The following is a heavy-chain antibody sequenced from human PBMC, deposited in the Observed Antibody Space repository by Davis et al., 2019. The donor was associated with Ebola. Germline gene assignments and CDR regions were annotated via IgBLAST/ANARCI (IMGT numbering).Heavy chain of an antibody. CDR1: GFTFSDYY. CDR3: ARVRGSGRYWSLGYYYNGMDV. Sequence: GESLKISCAASGFTFSDYYMTWVRQAPGKGLEWVASIEKDGDEKYYVDSVKGRFTISRDNAKNSLFVQMNSLRDEDTAVYYCARVRGSGRYWSLGYYYNGMDVWGQGTTVTVSS. J-gene: IGHJ6*02. V-gene: IGHV3-7*03. D-gene: IGHD1-26*01. CDR2: IEKDGDEK.